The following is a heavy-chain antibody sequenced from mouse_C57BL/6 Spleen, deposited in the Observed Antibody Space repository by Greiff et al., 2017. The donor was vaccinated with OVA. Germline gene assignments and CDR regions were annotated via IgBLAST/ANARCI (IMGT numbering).Heavy chain of an antibody. Sequence: QVQLQQSGAELVRPGTSVKVSCKASGYAFTNYLIEWVKQRPGQGLEWIGVINPGSGGTNYNEKFKGKATLTADKSSSTAYMQLSSLTSEDSAVYFCARGVDGYLYAMDYWGQGTSVTVSS. CDR1: GYAFTNYL. V-gene: IGHV1-54*01. J-gene: IGHJ4*01. D-gene: IGHD2-3*01. CDR2: INPGSGGT. CDR3: ARGVDGYLYAMDY.